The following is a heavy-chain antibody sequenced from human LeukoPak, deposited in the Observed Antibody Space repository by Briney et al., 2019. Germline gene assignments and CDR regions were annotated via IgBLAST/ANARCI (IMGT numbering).Heavy chain of an antibody. CDR2: IYHSGST. CDR3: ARGSSWYDYYYYMDV. J-gene: IGHJ6*03. CDR1: GASISSNNW. Sequence: SETLSLTCAVSGASISSNNWWWSWVRQPPGKGLEWIGEIYHSGSTNYNPSLKSRVTMSVDKSKNQFSLKLSSVTAADTAVYYCARGSSWYDYYYYMDVWGKGTTVTVSS. D-gene: IGHD6-13*01. V-gene: IGHV4-4*02.